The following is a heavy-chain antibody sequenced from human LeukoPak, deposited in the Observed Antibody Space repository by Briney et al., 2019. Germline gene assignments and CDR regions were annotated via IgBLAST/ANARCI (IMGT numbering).Heavy chain of an antibody. CDR3: ARENTYCSGRRCYDRLDY. D-gene: IGHD2-15*01. CDR2: INRDGSQK. CDR1: GFSLSAYW. J-gene: IGHJ4*02. Sequence: GGSLRLSCAASGFSLSAYWMTWVRQAPGKGLEWVANINRDGSQKNHVDSVKGRFTISRDNAKNSLYLQMNSLTAEDTAVYYCARENTYCSGRRCYDRLDYWGQGTLGAVSS. V-gene: IGHV3-7*01.